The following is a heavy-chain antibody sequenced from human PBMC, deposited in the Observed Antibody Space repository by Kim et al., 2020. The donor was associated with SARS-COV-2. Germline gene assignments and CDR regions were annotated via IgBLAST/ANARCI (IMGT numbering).Heavy chain of an antibody. CDR2: ISGSGGST. CDR1: GFTFSSYA. D-gene: IGHD3-22*01. V-gene: IGHV3-23*01. Sequence: GGSLRLSCAASGFTFSSYAMSWVRQAPGKGLEWVSAISGSGGSTYYADSVKGRFTISRDNSKNTLYLQMNRLRAEDTAVYYCAKDRGTAYYDSIGHPICSDWGQGTLVTVSS. CDR3: AKDRGTAYYDSIGHPICSD. J-gene: IGHJ4*02.